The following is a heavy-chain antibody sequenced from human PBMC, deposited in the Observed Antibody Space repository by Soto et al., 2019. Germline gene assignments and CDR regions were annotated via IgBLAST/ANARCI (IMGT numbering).Heavy chain of an antibody. CDR1: GFSFTKAS. CDR3: TPGGVLVEGDDY. J-gene: IGHJ4*02. D-gene: IGHD2-8*02. CDR2: IKGNTDGGTT. Sequence: EVQLVESGGGLVKPGGSLRLSCAASGFSFTKASMNWVRQAPGKGLEWVGRIKGNTDGGTTAYAAPVKGRFTISRDDSKKTVFLQISSPKTQDPAVYYCTPGGVLVEGDDYWGQGTQVIVSA. V-gene: IGHV3-15*07.